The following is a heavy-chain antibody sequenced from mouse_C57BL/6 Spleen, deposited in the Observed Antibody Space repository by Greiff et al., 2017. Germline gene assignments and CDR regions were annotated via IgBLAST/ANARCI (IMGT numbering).Heavy chain of an antibody. CDR3: ARRGSTMVTGDYFDY. J-gene: IGHJ2*01. V-gene: IGHV14-2*01. Sequence: EVQRVESGAELVKPGASVKLSCTASGFNIKDYYMHWVKQRTEQGLEWIGRIDPEDGEAKYAPKFQGKATITADTSANTAYLQLSSLTSEDTAVYYCARRGSTMVTGDYFDYWGQGTTLTVSS. CDR2: IDPEDGEA. CDR1: GFNIKDYY. D-gene: IGHD2-2*01.